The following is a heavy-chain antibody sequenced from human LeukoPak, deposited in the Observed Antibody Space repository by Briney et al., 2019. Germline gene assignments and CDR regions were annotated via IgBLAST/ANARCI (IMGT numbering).Heavy chain of an antibody. CDR2: IYSGGST. V-gene: IGHV3-66*02. J-gene: IGHJ4*02. D-gene: IGHD2-21*01. CDR3: ARDKYCGGDCLDY. Sequence: GGSLRLSCAASGFTVSSNYISWVRQAPGKGLEWVSVIYSGGSTYYADSVKGRFTISRDNSKNTLYLQMNSLRAEDTAVYYCARDKYCGGDCLDYWGQGTLVTVSS. CDR1: GFTVSSNY.